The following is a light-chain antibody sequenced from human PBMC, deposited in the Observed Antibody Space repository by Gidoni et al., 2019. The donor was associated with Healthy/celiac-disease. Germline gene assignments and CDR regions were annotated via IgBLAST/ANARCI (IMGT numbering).Light chain of an antibody. CDR1: ALPEQY. V-gene: IGLV3-25*03. CDR3: QSADSSGTYQV. Sequence: SYELPQPPSVSASPGQTARITCSGDALPEQYAYWYQQKPGQAPVLVIYKDSERPSGIPERFSGSSSGTTVTLTISGVQAEDESDYYCQSADSSGTYQVFGGGTKLTVL. CDR2: KDS. J-gene: IGLJ2*01.